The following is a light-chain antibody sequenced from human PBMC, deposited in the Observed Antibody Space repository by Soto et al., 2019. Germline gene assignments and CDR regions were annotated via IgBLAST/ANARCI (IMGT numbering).Light chain of an antibody. CDR2: EGS. J-gene: IGLJ2*01. CDR3: CSYAGETTLV. Sequence: QSVLTQPASVSGSPGQSITISCTGTSSDVGSYNLVSWYQQYPGKAPKLMIYEGSKRPSGVSNRFSGSKSGNTASLTISGLQAEDEADYYCCSYAGETTLVFGGGTKLTVL. V-gene: IGLV2-23*01. CDR1: SSDVGSYNL.